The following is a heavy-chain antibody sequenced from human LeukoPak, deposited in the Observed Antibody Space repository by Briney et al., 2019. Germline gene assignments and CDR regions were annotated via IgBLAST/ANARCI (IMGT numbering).Heavy chain of an antibody. D-gene: IGHD4-23*01. J-gene: IGHJ4*02. V-gene: IGHV3-64*01. Sequence: GGSLRLSCAASGFTFSSYAMHWVRQAPGKGLEYVSAISSNGGSTYYANSVKGRFTISRDNSKNTLYLQMGSLRAEDKAVYYCARAINYGGASDYWGQGTLVTVSS. CDR3: ARAINYGGASDY. CDR1: GFTFSSYA. CDR2: ISSNGGST.